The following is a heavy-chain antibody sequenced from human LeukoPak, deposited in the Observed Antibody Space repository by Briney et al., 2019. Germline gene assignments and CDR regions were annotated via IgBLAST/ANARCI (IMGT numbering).Heavy chain of an antibody. J-gene: IGHJ4*02. CDR1: GGSISGNS. D-gene: IGHD2-2*01. CDR2: KHYIGST. CDR3: ARVPLDQGQFEY. Sequence: PSETLSLTCTVSGGSISGNSWSWIRQSPAKGLHWIGYKHYIGSTNYNPSLNSRVTISEDTSKNHLSLNLSSLTAADTAVYYCARVPLDQGQFEYWGQGNLVTVSS. V-gene: IGHV4-59*12.